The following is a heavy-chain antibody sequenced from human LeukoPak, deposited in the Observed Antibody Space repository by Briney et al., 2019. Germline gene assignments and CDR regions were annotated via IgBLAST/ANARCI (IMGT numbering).Heavy chain of an antibody. CDR1: GVSISSYW. Sequence: GSLSLTCAASGVSISSYWMHWIRQPPGKGLEWVSGIKSDGSSTSYADSVKGRFTISRDHAKNTLYLQMNSLRAEATAVYYCARGLSPNWFDPWGQGTLVTVSS. J-gene: IGHJ5*02. CDR2: IKSDGSST. D-gene: IGHD3/OR15-3a*01. CDR3: ARGLSPNWFDP. V-gene: IGHV3-74*01.